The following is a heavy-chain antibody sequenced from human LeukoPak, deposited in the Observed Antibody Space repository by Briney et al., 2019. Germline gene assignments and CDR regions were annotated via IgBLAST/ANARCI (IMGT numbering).Heavy chain of an antibody. J-gene: IGHJ3*02. D-gene: IGHD2-15*01. V-gene: IGHV1-2*02. CDR2: INPNSGGT. CDR3: ARDSGPDAFDI. CDR1: GYTFTGYY. Sequence: ASVKVSCKASGYTFTGYYMHWVRQAPGQGLEWMGWINPNSGGTNYAQKFRGRVTMTRDKSISTAYMELSRLRSDDTAVYSCARDSGPDAFDIWGQGTMVIVSS.